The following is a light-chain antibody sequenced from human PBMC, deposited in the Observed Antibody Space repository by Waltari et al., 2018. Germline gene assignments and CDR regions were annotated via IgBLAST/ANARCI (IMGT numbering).Light chain of an antibody. CDR3: QHYYNFPWT. J-gene: IGKJ1*01. CDR1: QSVLYSSNNKNY. Sequence: DIVMTQSPDSLAVSLGERATINCKSSQSVLYSSNNKNYLAWYQQKPGQPPKLLFYWASTRESGVPDRFSGGGSGTDFTLTISSLQAEDVATYYCQHYYNFPWTFGQGTKVEIK. V-gene: IGKV4-1*01. CDR2: WAS.